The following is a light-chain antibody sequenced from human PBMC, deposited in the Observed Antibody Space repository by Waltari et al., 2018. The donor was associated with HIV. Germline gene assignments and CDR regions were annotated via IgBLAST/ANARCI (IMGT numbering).Light chain of an antibody. V-gene: IGLV2-14*03. J-gene: IGLJ1*01. CDR3: SSYTSSSTLV. Sequence: QSPLTQPAPASGSPGPSVTISSTGSSPEVGGSNYVSWYQQHPGKAPKLMIYDVSNRPSGVSNRFSGSKSGNTASLTISGLQAEDEADYYCSSYTSSSTLVFGTGTKVTVL. CDR2: DVS. CDR1: SPEVGGSNY.